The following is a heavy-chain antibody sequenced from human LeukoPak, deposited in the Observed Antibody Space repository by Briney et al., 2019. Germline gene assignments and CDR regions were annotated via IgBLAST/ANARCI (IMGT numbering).Heavy chain of an antibody. CDR1: GFTFSSYA. CDR2: ISGSGVST. Sequence: GGSLRLSCAASGFTFSSYAMSWVRQAPGNGLEWGSAISGSGVSTYYADSVKGRFTISRDNSKNTLYLQMNSLRAEDTAVYYCAKLYGTNYYYYYMDVWGKGTTVTVSS. CDR3: AKLYGTNYYYYYMDV. V-gene: IGHV3-23*01. D-gene: IGHD2-2*01. J-gene: IGHJ6*03.